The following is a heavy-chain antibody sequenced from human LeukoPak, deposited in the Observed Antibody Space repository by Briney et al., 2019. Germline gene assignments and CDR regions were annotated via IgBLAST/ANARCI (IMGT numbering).Heavy chain of an antibody. V-gene: IGHV3-33*01. CDR3: ARNQRVGATTPLDY. CDR2: IWYDGSNK. J-gene: IGHJ4*02. CDR1: GFTFSSYG. D-gene: IGHD1-26*01. Sequence: GGSLRFSCAASGFTFSSYGMHWVRQAPGKGLEWVAVIWYDGSNKYYADSVKGRFTISRDNSKNTLYLQMNSLRAEDTAVYYCARNQRVGATTPLDYWGQGTLVTVSS.